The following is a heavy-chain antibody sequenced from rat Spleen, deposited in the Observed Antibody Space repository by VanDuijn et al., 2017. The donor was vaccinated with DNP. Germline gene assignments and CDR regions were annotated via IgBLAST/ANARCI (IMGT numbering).Heavy chain of an antibody. J-gene: IGHJ4*01. CDR1: GFTFSDYY. CDR2: ISYDGGST. D-gene: IGHD1-10*01. CDR3: TTDRITSMGYAMDA. V-gene: IGHV5-20*01. Sequence: EGQLVESGGGLVQPGRSLKLSCAASGFTFSDYYMAWVRQAPTKGLEWVASISYDGGSTYYRDSVKGRFTISRDNAKSSLYLQMDSLWSEDTATYYCTTDRITSMGYAMDAWGQGTSVTVSS.